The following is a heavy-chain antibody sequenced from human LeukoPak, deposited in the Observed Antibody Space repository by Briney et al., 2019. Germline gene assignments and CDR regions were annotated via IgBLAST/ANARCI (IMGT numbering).Heavy chain of an antibody. CDR3: ARHGGGGYGYGFDY. CDR2: IYYSGST. Sequence: TETLSLTCTVSVGPISSSSYYWGWIRQPPGKGLEWIGSIYYSGSTYHNPSLKSPLTISVDTSKSQFSLKLTSVTAADTAVYYCARHGGGGYGYGFDYWGQGTLVTVSS. D-gene: IGHD5-12*01. CDR1: VGPISSSSYY. V-gene: IGHV4-39*01. J-gene: IGHJ4*02.